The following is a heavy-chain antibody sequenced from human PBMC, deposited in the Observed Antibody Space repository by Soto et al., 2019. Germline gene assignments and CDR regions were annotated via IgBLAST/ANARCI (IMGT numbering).Heavy chain of an antibody. CDR1: GYTFTGYY. J-gene: IGHJ4*02. CDR3: ARSGGYSSSWLGY. V-gene: IGHV1-2*04. CDR2: INPNSGGT. D-gene: IGHD6-13*01. Sequence: QVQLVQSGAEVKKPGASVKVSCKASGYTFTGYYMHWVRQAPGQGLEWMGWINPNSGGTNYAQTFQGWVTMTRDTSISTAYMELSRLRSDDTAVYYCARSGGYSSSWLGYWGQGTLVTVSS.